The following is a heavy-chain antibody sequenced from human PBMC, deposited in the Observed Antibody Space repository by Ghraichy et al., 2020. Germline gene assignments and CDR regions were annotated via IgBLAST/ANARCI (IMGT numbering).Heavy chain of an antibody. CDR1: GYTFTSYY. CDR2: INPSGGST. D-gene: IGHD5-24*01. J-gene: IGHJ6*02. Sequence: ASVKVSCKASGYTFTSYYMHWVRQAPGQGLEWMGIINPSGGSTSYAQKFQGRVTMTRDTSTSTVYMELSSLRSEDTAVYYCARDLALLITPDGYSPDYYYYYGMDVWGQGTTVTVSS. V-gene: IGHV1-46*01. CDR3: ARDLALLITPDGYSPDYYYYYGMDV.